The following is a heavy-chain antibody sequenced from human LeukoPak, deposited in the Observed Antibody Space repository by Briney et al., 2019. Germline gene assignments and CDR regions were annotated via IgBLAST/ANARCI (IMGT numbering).Heavy chain of an antibody. CDR3: ARDNWNYLNWFDP. J-gene: IGHJ5*02. CDR2: IKQDGSEK. D-gene: IGHD1-7*01. Sequence: PGGSLRLSCAASGSTFSSYSMNWVRQAPGKGLEWVANIKQDGSEKYYVDSVKGRFTISRDNAKNSLYLQMNSLRAEDTAVYYCARDNWNYLNWFDPWGQGTLVTVSS. CDR1: GSTFSSYS. V-gene: IGHV3-7*01.